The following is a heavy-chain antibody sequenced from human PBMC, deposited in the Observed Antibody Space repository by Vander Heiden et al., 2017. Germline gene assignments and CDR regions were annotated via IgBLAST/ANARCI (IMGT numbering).Heavy chain of an antibody. CDR2: ISYDGSDK. D-gene: IGHD3-22*01. J-gene: IGHJ5*02. CDR3: AKDLGYYDSRGYFDL. Sequence: QVQLVESGGGVVQPGRSLRLSCAASGFIFSSYGIHWVRRAAGKGLEGVAIISYDGSDKNYADSVKGRFTVSRDNSRNTLFLQMNSLRAEDTAVYYCAKDLGYYDSRGYFDLWGQGTPVTVSS. V-gene: IGHV3-30*18. CDR1: GFIFSSYG.